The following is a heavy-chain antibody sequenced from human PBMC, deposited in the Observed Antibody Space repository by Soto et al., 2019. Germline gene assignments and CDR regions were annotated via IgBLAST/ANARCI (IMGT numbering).Heavy chain of an antibody. V-gene: IGHV1-46*01. CDR1: GYTFTSYY. D-gene: IGHD6-13*01. Sequence: QVQLVQSGAEVKKPGASVKVSCKASGYTFTSYYMHWVRQAPGQGLEWMGIINPSGGSTNYAQKFQGRFTITRDTSTSTVYTDLSSLRSEDTAVYYCAGHLAAGDYWGQGTVVTVSS. CDR2: INPSGGST. CDR3: AGHLAAGDY. J-gene: IGHJ4*02.